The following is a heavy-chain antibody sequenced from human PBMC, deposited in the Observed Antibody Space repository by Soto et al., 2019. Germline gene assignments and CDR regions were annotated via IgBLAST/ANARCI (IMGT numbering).Heavy chain of an antibody. CDR1: VFPFSSYA. J-gene: IGHJ3*02. D-gene: IGHD3-22*01. V-gene: IGHV3-23*01. Sequence: PGGSLRLSCAASVFPFSSYAMSWVRQAPGKGLEWVSAISGSGGSTYYADSVKGRFTISRDNSKNTLYLQMNSLRAEDTAVYYCAKDSTIVVVKGDAFDIWGQGTMVTVSS. CDR3: AKDSTIVVVKGDAFDI. CDR2: ISGSGGST.